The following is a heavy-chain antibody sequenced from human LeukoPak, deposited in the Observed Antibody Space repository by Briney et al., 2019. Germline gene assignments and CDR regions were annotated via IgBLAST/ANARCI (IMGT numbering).Heavy chain of an antibody. Sequence: TSETLSLTCAVYGGSFSGYYWSWIRQPPGKGLEWIGEIKHSGSTNYNPSLKSRVTISVDTSKNQFSLKLSSVTAADTAVYYCARSCYGSGSYASWFDPWGQGTLVTVSS. CDR3: ARSCYGSGSYASWFDP. D-gene: IGHD3-10*01. V-gene: IGHV4-34*01. CDR2: IKHSGST. J-gene: IGHJ5*02. CDR1: GGSFSGYY.